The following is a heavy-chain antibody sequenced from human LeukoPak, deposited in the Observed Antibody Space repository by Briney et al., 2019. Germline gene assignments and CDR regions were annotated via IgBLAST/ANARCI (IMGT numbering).Heavy chain of an antibody. CDR3: ARYRGGLLWFGELYDHYYGMDV. CDR2: VYYSGST. V-gene: IGHV4-59*12. Sequence: PSETLSLTCTVSGGSISNYYWSWIRQPPGKGLEWIGYVYYSGSTNYNPSLESRVTISVDTSKNQFSLKLNSVTAADTAVYYCARYRGGLLWFGELYDHYYGMDVWGQGTTVTVSS. D-gene: IGHD3-10*01. J-gene: IGHJ6*02. CDR1: GGSISNYY.